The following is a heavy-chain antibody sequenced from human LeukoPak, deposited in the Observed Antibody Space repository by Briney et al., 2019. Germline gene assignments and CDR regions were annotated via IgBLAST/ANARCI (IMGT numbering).Heavy chain of an antibody. CDR2: MNPNNNNT. D-gene: IGHD5-18*01. Sequence: ASVKVSCKASGYTLTSYDINWVRQTTGQGLEWMGWMNPNNNNTGYAQKFEGRVTMTRNTSISTAYMELSSLRSEDTAVYYCARADVDTAMVYFDYWGQGTLVTVSS. CDR3: ARADVDTAMVYFDY. J-gene: IGHJ4*02. CDR1: GYTLTSYD. V-gene: IGHV1-8*01.